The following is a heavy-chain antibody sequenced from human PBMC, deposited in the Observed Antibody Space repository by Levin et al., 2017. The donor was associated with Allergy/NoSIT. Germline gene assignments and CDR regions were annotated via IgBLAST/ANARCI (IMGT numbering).Heavy chain of an antibody. J-gene: IGHJ6*02. D-gene: IGHD6-6*01. V-gene: IGHV3-30*04. CDR2: ISYDGSNK. CDR3: ARDGRGIAARPPLGMDV. Sequence: GESLKISCAASGFTFSSYAMHWVRQAPGKGLEWVAVISYDGSNKYYADSVKGRFTISRDNSKNTLYLQMNSLRAEDTAVYYCARDGRGIAARPPLGMDVWGQGTTVTVSS. CDR1: GFTFSSYA.